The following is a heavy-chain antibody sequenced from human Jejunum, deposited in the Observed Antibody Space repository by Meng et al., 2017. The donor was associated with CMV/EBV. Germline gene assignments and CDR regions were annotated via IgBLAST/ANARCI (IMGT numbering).Heavy chain of an antibody. CDR1: GGSISSGDYY. J-gene: IGHJ4*02. CDR3: ARDRSYESRALDL. CDR2: IHNSGST. Sequence: QVQLQESGPGLVKPSQTLSLICNVSGGSISSGDYYWNWIRQAPGKGLEWIGYIHNSGSTYYNPSLKSRASISSDTSENQLSLKLNSVTAADTAVYFFARDRSYESRALDLWGQGTLVTVSS. V-gene: IGHV4-30-4*01. D-gene: IGHD5-12*01.